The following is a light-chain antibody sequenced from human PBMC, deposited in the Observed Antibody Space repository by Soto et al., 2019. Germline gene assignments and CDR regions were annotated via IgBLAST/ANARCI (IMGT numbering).Light chain of an antibody. CDR3: PQYGSSPLT. CDR1: QSVRSSD. V-gene: IGKV3-20*01. J-gene: IGKJ4*01. CDR2: GAS. Sequence: EIVLTQSPGTLSLSPGERATLSCRASQSVRSSDLAWYQQKPGQAPRLLIYGASSRATGIPDRFSGSGSGTDFTLTISRLEPEDFAVYYCPQYGSSPLTFGGGTKVEIK.